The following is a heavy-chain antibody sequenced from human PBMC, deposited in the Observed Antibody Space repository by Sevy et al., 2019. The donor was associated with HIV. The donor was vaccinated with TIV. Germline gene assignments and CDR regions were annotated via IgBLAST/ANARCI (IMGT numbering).Heavy chain of an antibody. V-gene: IGHV3-72*01. D-gene: IGHD2-21*01. J-gene: IGHJ6*03. CDR2: IRNRPNRYTT. CDR1: GFAFSDHY. CDR3: VRGPNCGVGGCQQISPYCLDV. Sequence: GGSLRLSCAASGFAFSDHYVDWVRQAPGKGLEWVGRIRNRPNRYTTEDAGSVEGGFAISRDDSRHSLYLQMNSLKTEDAAVYYCVRGPNCGVGGCQQISPYCLDVWGIGATVTVSS.